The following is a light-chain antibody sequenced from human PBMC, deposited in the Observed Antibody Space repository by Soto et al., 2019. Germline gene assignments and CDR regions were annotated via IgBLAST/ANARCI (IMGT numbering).Light chain of an antibody. J-gene: IGLJ3*02. CDR1: TSDVGGYNY. V-gene: IGLV2-11*01. Sequence: QSALTQPRSVSGSPGQSVTISCTGTTSDVGGYNYVSWCQQHPGKAPKLMIYDVSKRPSGVPDRFSGSKSGNTASLTISGLQAEDEADYYCCSYAGSYTLVFGGGTKLIVL. CDR3: CSYAGSYTLV. CDR2: DVS.